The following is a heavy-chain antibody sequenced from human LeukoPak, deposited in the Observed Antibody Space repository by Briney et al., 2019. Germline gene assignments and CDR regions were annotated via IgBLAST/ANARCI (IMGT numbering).Heavy chain of an antibody. V-gene: IGHV3-74*01. CDR3: ARDQTRYSGSGTYYTLDY. CDR2: ISTDGYST. D-gene: IGHD3-10*01. J-gene: IGHJ4*02. Sequence: GGSLRLSCAASGFTFSSYWMHWVRQAPGKGLVWVSRISTDGYSTAYADSVKGRFTVSRDNANNTLYLQMNSLSSDDTAVYYCARDQTRYSGSGTYYTLDYWGQGTLVTVSS. CDR1: GFTFSSYW.